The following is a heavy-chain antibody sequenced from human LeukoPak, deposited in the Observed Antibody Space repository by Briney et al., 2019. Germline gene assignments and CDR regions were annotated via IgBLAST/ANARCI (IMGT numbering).Heavy chain of an antibody. V-gene: IGHV4-4*02. Sequence: SETLSLTCAVSGGSISSSNWWSWVRQPPGKGLEWIGKIYHSGSTNYNPSLKSRVTISVDRSKNQFSLKLSSVTAADTAVYYCARGSFSGSGWSSQSWDYYYYGMDVWGQGTTVTVSS. J-gene: IGHJ6*02. CDR1: GGSISSSNW. D-gene: IGHD3-10*01. CDR3: ARGSFSGSGWSSQSWDYYYYGMDV. CDR2: IYHSGST.